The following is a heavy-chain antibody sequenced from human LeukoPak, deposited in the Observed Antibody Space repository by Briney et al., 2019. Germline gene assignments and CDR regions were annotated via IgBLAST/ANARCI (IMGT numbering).Heavy chain of an antibody. CDR2: INPNSGGT. D-gene: IGHD6-13*01. CDR3: ARVDSGYSSSWVDC. V-gene: IGHV1-2*02. J-gene: IGHJ4*02. CDR1: GYTFTDYY. Sequence: ASVKVSCKASGYTFTDYYMHWVRQAPGQGLEWMGWINPNSGGTNYAQKFQGRVTMTRDTSIGTAYMELTRLTSDDTAVYYCARVDSGYSSSWVDCWGQGTLVTVSS.